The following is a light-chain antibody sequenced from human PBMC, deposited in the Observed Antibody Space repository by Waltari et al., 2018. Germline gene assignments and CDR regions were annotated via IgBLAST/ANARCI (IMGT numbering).Light chain of an antibody. CDR2: KAS. CDR1: PSIMSW. CDR3: QQYNTDYT. Sequence: DVQMTQSPSTLSASVGDTVSITCRASPSIMSWLAWYQQKAGKAPKVLISKASTLEIGVPSRFSGSESGTEFTLTISNLQPDDFATYYCQQYNTDYTFGQGTILEIK. V-gene: IGKV1-5*03. J-gene: IGKJ2*01.